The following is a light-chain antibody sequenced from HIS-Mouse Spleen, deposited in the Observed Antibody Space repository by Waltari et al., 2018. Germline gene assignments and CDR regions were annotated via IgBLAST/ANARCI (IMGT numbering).Light chain of an antibody. CDR1: ALPKQY. J-gene: IGLJ3*02. Sequence: SYELTQPPSVSVSPGQTARITCSGDALPKQYAYWYQQKPGQAPVLVRYKDSERPSGIPERFSGSSSGTTVTLTISGVQAEDEADYYCQSADSSGTRVFGGGTKLTVL. V-gene: IGLV3-25*03. CDR2: KDS. CDR3: QSADSSGTRV.